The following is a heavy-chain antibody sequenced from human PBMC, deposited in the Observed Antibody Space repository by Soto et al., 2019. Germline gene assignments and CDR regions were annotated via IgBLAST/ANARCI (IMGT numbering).Heavy chain of an antibody. CDR2: LYYSGGT. Sequence: QLQLQESGPGLVKPSETLSLTCTVSGDSISSGIYYWGWIRQPPGKGLEWIGSLYYSGGTHYNPSLKSRVTISVDTSKNQLSLKLSSVTAADTAVYYCARHGQWLATGVFWGQGTLVTVSS. CDR3: ARHGQWLATGVF. CDR1: GDSISSGIYY. V-gene: IGHV4-39*01. D-gene: IGHD6-19*01. J-gene: IGHJ4*02.